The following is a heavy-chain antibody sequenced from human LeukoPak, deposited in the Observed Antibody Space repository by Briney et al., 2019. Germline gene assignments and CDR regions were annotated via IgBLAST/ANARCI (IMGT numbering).Heavy chain of an antibody. CDR3: AKALPPNLQLVPPYFDY. J-gene: IGHJ4*02. V-gene: IGHV3-23*01. Sequence: GGSLRLCCAGSGFTFSSYAMSWVRQAPGKGLEWVSGISGSGDSTYFADSVKGRFTTSRDNSKNTLYLQMNSLRAEDTAVYYCAKALPPNLQLVPPYFDYWGQGTLVTVSS. D-gene: IGHD6-13*01. CDR2: ISGSGDST. CDR1: GFTFSSYA.